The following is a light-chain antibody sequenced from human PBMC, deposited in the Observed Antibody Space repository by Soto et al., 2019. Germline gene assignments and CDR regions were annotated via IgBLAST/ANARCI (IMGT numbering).Light chain of an antibody. CDR1: QTISTF. Sequence: QMPQSPSPLFESGGNRATVSSRAIQTISTFLNWYQQKPGRAPKLLIYGAVNLQSGVPSRFSGSGSGTDFTLTISSLQPEDFATYYCQQSYSSPRTFGGGTKVEIK. J-gene: IGKJ4*01. CDR3: QQSYSSPRT. CDR2: GAV. V-gene: IGKV1-39*01.